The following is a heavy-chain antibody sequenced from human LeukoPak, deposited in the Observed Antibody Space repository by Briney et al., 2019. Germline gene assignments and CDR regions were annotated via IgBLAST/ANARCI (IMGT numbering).Heavy chain of an antibody. CDR2: MNKDGSEK. D-gene: IGHD6-6*01. CDR1: GFILSNHW. Sequence: GSSLRLSCAASGFILSNHWMTWVRQAPGKGPEWVANMNKDGSEKYYVDSVKGRFTISRDNAKNSLSLQLDSLRTEDTAVYYCARLGAAPDYWGQGALVTVSS. V-gene: IGHV3-7*01. J-gene: IGHJ4*02. CDR3: ARLGAAPDY.